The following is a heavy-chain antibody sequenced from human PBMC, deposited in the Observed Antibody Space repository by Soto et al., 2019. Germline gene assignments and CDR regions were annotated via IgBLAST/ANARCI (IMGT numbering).Heavy chain of an antibody. CDR2: IKEDGNEK. V-gene: IGHV3-7*04. CDR1: GVSFSSYG. D-gene: IGHD2-2*01. J-gene: IGHJ4*02. Sequence: GGSLRLSCAASGVSFSSYGTNWVRQAPGKGLEWVANIKEDGNEKFYVDSLKGRFTISRDNAKNSLYLQMNSLRGEDTAVYYCARLYCGSSSCYYFDYWGLGTLVTVSS. CDR3: ARLYCGSSSCYYFDY.